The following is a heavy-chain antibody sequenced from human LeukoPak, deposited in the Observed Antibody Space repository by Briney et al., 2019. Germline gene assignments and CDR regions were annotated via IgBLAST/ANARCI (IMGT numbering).Heavy chain of an antibody. V-gene: IGHV4-61*02. CDR3: ARAYYYAESGAFDI. J-gene: IGHJ3*02. Sequence: SQTLSLTCTVSGGSISSGSYYWSWIRQPAGKGLVWIGRIYTSGSTNYNPSLKNRVTISVDTSKNQFSLKLGSVTAADTAVYYCARAYYYAESGAFDIWGQGTMVTVSS. CDR1: GGSISSGSYY. D-gene: IGHD3-10*01. CDR2: IYTSGST.